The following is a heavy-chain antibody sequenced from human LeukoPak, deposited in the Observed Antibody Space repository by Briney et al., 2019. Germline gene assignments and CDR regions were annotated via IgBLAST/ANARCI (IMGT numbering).Heavy chain of an antibody. D-gene: IGHD3-22*01. CDR2: IYYSGST. V-gene: IGHV4-59*08. Sequence: SETLSLTCTVSGGSISSYYWSWIRQPPGKGLEWIGYIYYSGSTNYNPSLKSRATISVDTSKNQFSPKLSSVTAADTAVYYCARASYSYDISGWVPLGQGTLVTVSS. CDR3: ARASYSYDISGWVP. CDR1: GGSISSYY. J-gene: IGHJ5*02.